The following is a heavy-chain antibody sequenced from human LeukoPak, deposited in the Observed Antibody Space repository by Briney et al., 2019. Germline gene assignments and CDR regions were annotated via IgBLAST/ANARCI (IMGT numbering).Heavy chain of an antibody. CDR2: ISSSSSTI. Sequence: GGSLRLSCAASGFTFSSYSMNWVRQAPGKGLEWVSYISSSSSTIYYADSVKGRFTISRDNAKNSLYLQMNSLRAEDTAVYYCARALYYDILTGPDYYYYYYYMDVWGKGTTVTISS. J-gene: IGHJ6*03. CDR3: ARALYYDILTGPDYYYYYYYMDV. V-gene: IGHV3-48*01. CDR1: GFTFSSYS. D-gene: IGHD3-9*01.